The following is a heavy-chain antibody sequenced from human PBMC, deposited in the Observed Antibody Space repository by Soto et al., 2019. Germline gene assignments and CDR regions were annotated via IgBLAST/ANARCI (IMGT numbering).Heavy chain of an antibody. CDR1: GGSISNSDW. CDR2: IHQSGST. Sequence: QVHLQESGPGLVKPSGTLSLTCAVSGGSISNSDWWTWVRQPPGKGLEWVGEIHQSGSTNYNPSLNSRVIISLDTSGNQFSLNLNSVTAADTAVYYCATRLRDVPAVGSFFPWGQGILVTVSS. J-gene: IGHJ5*02. D-gene: IGHD3-10*01. CDR3: ATRLRDVPAVGSFFP. V-gene: IGHV4-4*02.